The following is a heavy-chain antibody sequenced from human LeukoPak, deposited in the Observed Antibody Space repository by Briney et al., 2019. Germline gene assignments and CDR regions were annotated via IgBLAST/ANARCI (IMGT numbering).Heavy chain of an antibody. CDR3: ARDSGGAPVWLGNYYYYGMDV. CDR1: GGTFSSYA. J-gene: IGHJ6*02. D-gene: IGHD6-19*01. CDR2: ISAYNGNT. Sequence: ASVKVSCKASGGTFSSYAISWVRQAPGQGLEWMGWISAYNGNTNYAQKLQGRVTMTTDTSTSTAYMELRSLRPDDTAVYYCARDSGGAPVWLGNYYYYGMDVWGQGTTVTVSS. V-gene: IGHV1-18*01.